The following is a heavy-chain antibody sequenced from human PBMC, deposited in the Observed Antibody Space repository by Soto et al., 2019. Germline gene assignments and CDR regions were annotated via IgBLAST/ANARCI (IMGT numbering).Heavy chain of an antibody. V-gene: IGHV4-34*01. CDR1: GGSFSGYY. Sequence: QVQLQQWGAGLLKPSETLSLTCAVYGGSFSGYYWSWIRQPPGKGLEWIGEINQSGSTNYKPSLTSRVTFSVDTSKNKFSLKLSSVTAADTAVYYCARTYSSSWSPFDYWGQGTLVTVSS. CDR3: ARTYSSSWSPFDY. J-gene: IGHJ4*02. D-gene: IGHD6-13*01. CDR2: INQSGST.